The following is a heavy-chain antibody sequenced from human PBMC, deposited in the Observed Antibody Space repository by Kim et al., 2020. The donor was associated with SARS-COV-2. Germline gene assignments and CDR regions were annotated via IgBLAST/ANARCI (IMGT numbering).Heavy chain of an antibody. Sequence: GGSLRLSCAASGFTFSSYAMSWVRQAPGKGLEWVSAISGSGGSTYYADSVKGRFTISRDNSKNTLYLQMNSLRAEDTAVYYCAKDGYSSGWYWIDYWGQGTLVTVSS. CDR1: GFTFSSYA. CDR2: ISGSGGST. D-gene: IGHD6-19*01. CDR3: AKDGYSSGWYWIDY. J-gene: IGHJ4*02. V-gene: IGHV3-23*01.